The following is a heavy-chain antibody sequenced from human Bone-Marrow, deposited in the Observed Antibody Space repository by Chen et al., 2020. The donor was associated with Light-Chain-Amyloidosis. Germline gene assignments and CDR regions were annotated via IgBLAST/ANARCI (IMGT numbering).Heavy chain of an antibody. V-gene: IGHV3-23*01. CDR1: GFAFSSYA. D-gene: IGHD3-9*01. J-gene: IGHJ3*02. CDR3: AKDISYDDILPGYPADAFDI. Sequence: GGSLRPSCAASGFAFSSYAMSWVPQAPGKGLEWVSTISGSGGSRYYGDSVKGRLTISRDNSKNALFLQMNSLRAEDTAVYYCAKDISYDDILPGYPADAFDIWGQGTMVTVSS. CDR2: ISGSGGSR.